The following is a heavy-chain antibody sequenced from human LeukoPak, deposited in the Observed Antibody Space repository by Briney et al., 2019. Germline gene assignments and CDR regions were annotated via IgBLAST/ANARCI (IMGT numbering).Heavy chain of an antibody. CDR2: VNWGTPYT. V-gene: IGHV3-21*01. CDR3: ARDNYDSSGPYYFDY. J-gene: IGHJ4*02. D-gene: IGHD3-22*01. CDR1: GFTLSNYA. Sequence: GGSLRLSCAASGFTLSNYAMNWVRQAPGKGLEWVSSVNWGTPYTYYADSVKGRFTISRDNARNSLYLQMNSLRAEDTAVYYCARDNYDSSGPYYFDYWGQGTLVTVSS.